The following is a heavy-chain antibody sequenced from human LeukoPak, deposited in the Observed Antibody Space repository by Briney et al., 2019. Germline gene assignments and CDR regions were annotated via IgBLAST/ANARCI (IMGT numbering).Heavy chain of an antibody. Sequence: PSETLSLTCTVSGGSISSYYWSWIRQPPGKGLEWFGYIYYSGSTNYNPSLKSRVTISVDTSKNQFSLKLSSVTAADTAVYYCARVHGSGSQLGAYYFDYWGQGTLVTVSS. J-gene: IGHJ4*02. CDR2: IYYSGST. CDR3: ARVHGSGSQLGAYYFDY. V-gene: IGHV4-59*01. CDR1: GGSISSYY. D-gene: IGHD3-10*01.